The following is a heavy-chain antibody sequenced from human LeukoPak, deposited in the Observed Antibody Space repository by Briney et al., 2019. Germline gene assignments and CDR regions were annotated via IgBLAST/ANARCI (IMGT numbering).Heavy chain of an antibody. CDR2: ISYDGSNK. D-gene: IGHD3-22*01. CDR3: ASIYDSSGYLELTDY. Sequence: GGSLRLSCAASGFTFSSYAMHWVRQAPGKGLEWVAVISYDGSNKYYADSVEGRFTISRDNSKNTLYLQMNSLRAEDTAVYYCASIYDSSGYLELTDYWGQGTLVTVSS. CDR1: GFTFSSYA. J-gene: IGHJ4*02. V-gene: IGHV3-30-3*01.